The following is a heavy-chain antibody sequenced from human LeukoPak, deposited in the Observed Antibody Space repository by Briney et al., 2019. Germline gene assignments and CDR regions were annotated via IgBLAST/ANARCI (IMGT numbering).Heavy chain of an antibody. V-gene: IGHV1-69*05. CDR3: ARRELAGSTAYFDY. J-gene: IGHJ4*02. Sequence: SVKVSCKASGGAFSSYAISWVRQAPGQGLEWMGGIIPIFGTANYAQDFQGRVTMTRDTSTSTVYMELSSLRSEDTAVYYCARRELAGSTAYFDYWGQGTLVTVSS. D-gene: IGHD1-26*01. CDR1: GGAFSSYA. CDR2: IIPIFGTA.